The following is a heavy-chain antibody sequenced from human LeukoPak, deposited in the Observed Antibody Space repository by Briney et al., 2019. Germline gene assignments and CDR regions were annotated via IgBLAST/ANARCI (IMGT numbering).Heavy chain of an antibody. D-gene: IGHD4-23*01. Sequence: PGGSLRLSCAASGFTFSTYAMNWVRQAPGKGLEWVSGISGSGDSTYYADSVKGRFTISKDNSKNTLYLQMNSLRADDTAVYYCAKGDGAYGGNSVWYFDLWGRGTLVTVSS. V-gene: IGHV3-23*01. CDR2: ISGSGDST. CDR3: AKGDGAYGGNSVWYFDL. CDR1: GFTFSTYA. J-gene: IGHJ2*01.